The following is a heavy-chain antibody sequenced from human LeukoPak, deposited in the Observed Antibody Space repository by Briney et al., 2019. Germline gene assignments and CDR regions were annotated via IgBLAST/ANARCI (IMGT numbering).Heavy chain of an antibody. D-gene: IGHD3-22*01. CDR2: INPNSGGT. CDR1: GYTFTGYY. J-gene: IGHJ3*02. V-gene: IGHV1-2*02. Sequence: ASVKVSRKASGYTFTGYYMHWVRQAPGQGLEWMGWINPNSGGTNYAQKFQGRVTMTRDTSISTTYMELSRLRSDDTAVYYCARDRRYTYYYDSSGYYSHAFDIWGQGTMVTVSS. CDR3: ARDRRYTYYYDSSGYYSHAFDI.